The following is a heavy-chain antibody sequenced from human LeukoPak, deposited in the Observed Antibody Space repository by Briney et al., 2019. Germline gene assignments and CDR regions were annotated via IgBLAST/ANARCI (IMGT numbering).Heavy chain of an antibody. J-gene: IGHJ4*02. Sequence: ASVKVSCKASGYTFTGYYMHWVRQAPGQGLEWMGIINPSGGRTSYAQKFQGRVTMTRDTSTSTVYMELSSLRSEDTAVYYCARDPRYYYDSSGESYFDYWGQGTLVTVSS. CDR1: GYTFTGYY. V-gene: IGHV1-46*01. CDR2: INPSGGRT. CDR3: ARDPRYYYDSSGESYFDY. D-gene: IGHD3-22*01.